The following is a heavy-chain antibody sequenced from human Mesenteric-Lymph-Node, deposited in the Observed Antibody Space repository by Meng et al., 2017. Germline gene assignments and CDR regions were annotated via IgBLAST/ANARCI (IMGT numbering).Heavy chain of an antibody. CDR1: GLTFRNYA. CDR3: AKEWIEIGHPHFDH. Sequence: EVQLLQPGGDWVQPGGSLRLSCAVFGLTFRNYAMSWLRQASGKGLEWVSGITSNGDSTYYIDSVKGRFTISRDNFKNTLYLQMNSLRAEDTAIYYCAKEWIEIGHPHFDHWGQGALVTVSS. CDR2: ITSNGDST. D-gene: IGHD5-12*01. J-gene: IGHJ4*02. V-gene: IGHV3-23*01.